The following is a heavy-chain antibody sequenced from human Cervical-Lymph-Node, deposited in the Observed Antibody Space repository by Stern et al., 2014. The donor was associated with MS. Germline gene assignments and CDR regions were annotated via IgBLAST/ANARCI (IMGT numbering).Heavy chain of an antibody. D-gene: IGHD5-24*01. V-gene: IGHV3-53*01. CDR3: AREGWDGYPDY. Sequence: EDQLVESGGGLIQPGGSLRLSCAASGFTVSSHYMSWVRQAPGTGLEWVSVIYSCGSTFYADSVKGRFTISRDNSKNTLYLQMNSLRAEDTAVYYCAREGWDGYPDYWGQGTLVTVSS. CDR1: GFTVSSHY. CDR2: IYSCGST. J-gene: IGHJ4*02.